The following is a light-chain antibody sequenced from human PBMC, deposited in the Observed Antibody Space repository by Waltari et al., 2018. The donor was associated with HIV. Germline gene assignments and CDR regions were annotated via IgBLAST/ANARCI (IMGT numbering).Light chain of an antibody. V-gene: IGLV1-40*01. J-gene: IGLJ2*01. CDR3: QSYDSSLRASV. CDR1: SSNIGAGYF. Sequence: QSALTQPPSVSGAPGQRVTISCTGNSSNIGAGYFVHCYQHLPGTAPKHLVYSDINRPAGVPDRFSGAKSGTSASLVITGLQAEDEADYYCQSYDSSLRASVFGGGTKLTVL. CDR2: SDI.